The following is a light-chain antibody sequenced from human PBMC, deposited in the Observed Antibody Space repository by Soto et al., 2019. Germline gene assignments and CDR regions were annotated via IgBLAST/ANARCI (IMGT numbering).Light chain of an antibody. CDR1: QGIRND. CDR3: LQDFKYPRT. CDR2: EAS. J-gene: IGKJ1*01. V-gene: IGKV1-6*01. Sequence: AILMTQSPSSLSASVGDRVTITCRASQGIRNDLAWYQQKPGKAPKLLIYEASTLQSGVPSRFSGSYSGTDFTLTIGSLQPEDFATYYCLQDFKYPRTFGQGTKAEIK.